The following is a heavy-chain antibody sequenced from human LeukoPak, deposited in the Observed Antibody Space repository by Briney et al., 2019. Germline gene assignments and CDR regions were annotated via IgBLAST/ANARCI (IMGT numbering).Heavy chain of an antibody. J-gene: IGHJ5*02. CDR3: ARDYYGSGSYSFLGFDP. CDR2: IIPIFGTA. D-gene: IGHD3-10*01. V-gene: IGHV1-69*13. CDR1: GYTFTSYG. Sequence: GASVKVSCKASGYTFTSYGISWVRQAPGQGLEWMGGIIPIFGTANYAQKFQGRVTITADESTSTAYMELSSLRSEDTAVYYCARDYYGSGSYSFLGFDPWGQGTLVTVSS.